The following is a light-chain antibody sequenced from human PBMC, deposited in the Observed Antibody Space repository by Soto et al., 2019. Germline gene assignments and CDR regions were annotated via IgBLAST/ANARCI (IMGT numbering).Light chain of an antibody. CDR3: QQYDRYSGT. V-gene: IGKV1-5*01. CDR2: DAS. CDR1: QSISSW. J-gene: IGKJ1*01. Sequence: DIQMTQSPSTLSASVGDRVTITCRASQSISSWLAWYQQKPGKAPKLLIYDASSLESGVPSRFSGSGPGTEFPLTIHSLQPDDFATYYCQQYDRYSGTFGQGTKVEIK.